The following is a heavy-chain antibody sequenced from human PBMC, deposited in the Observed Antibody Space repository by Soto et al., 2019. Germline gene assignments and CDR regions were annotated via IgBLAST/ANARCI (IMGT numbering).Heavy chain of an antibody. V-gene: IGHV4-39*01. CDR2: IYYSGST. Sequence: PSETLSLTCTVSGGSISSSSYYWGWIRQPPGKGLEWIGSIYYSGSTYYNPSLKSRVTLSVDTSKSQFSLRLSSVTAADTAVYYCARTVLGPDLLADSFVDYYYYMDVWGQGTTVTVSS. CDR1: GGSISSSSYY. J-gene: IGHJ6*03. CDR3: ARTVLGPDLLADSFVDYYYYMDV. D-gene: IGHD3-9*01.